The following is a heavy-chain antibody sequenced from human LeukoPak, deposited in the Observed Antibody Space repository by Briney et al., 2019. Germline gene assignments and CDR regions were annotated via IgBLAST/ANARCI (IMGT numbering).Heavy chain of an antibody. V-gene: IGHV3-48*03. CDR2: ISTSGSTI. J-gene: IGHJ4*02. Sequence: GGSLRLSCAASGFTFSSYEMNWVRQAPGKGLEWVSNISTSGSTIYYADSVKGRFTISRDNAKNSLYLQMNSLRAEDTAIYYCARQWLTPFDYWGQGTLVTVSS. CDR3: ARQWLTPFDY. D-gene: IGHD6-19*01. CDR1: GFTFSSYE.